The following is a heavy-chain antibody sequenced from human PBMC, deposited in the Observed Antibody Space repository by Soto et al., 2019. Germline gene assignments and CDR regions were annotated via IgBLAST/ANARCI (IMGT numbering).Heavy chain of an antibody. CDR2: ISSSSSYI. CDR1: GFTFSSYS. Sequence: GGSLRLSCAASGFTFSSYSMNWVRQAPGKGLEWVSSISSSSSYIYYADSVKGRFTISRDNAKNSLYLQMNSLRAEDTAVYYCARDPYSSSWYGVYDYIWGPPIGAFDIWGQGTMVTVSS. J-gene: IGHJ3*02. V-gene: IGHV3-21*01. D-gene: IGHD6-13*01. CDR3: ARDPYSSSWYGVYDYIWGPPIGAFDI.